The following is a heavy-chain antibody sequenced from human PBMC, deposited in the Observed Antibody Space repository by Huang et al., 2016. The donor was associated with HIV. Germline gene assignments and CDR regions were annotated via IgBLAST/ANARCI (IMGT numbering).Heavy chain of an antibody. CDR3: AKADSGAAAGSLVDY. D-gene: IGHD6-13*01. Sequence: EVQLLESGGGLVQPGGSLRLSCAASGFTFSSYAMSWVRQATGKGLGWVSSITGRGSSSYYADSVKGRFTISRDNSKNTLYLQMNSLRAEDTAIYYCAKADSGAAAGSLVDYWGQGTLVTVSS. CDR1: GFTFSSYA. V-gene: IGHV3-23*01. J-gene: IGHJ4*02. CDR2: ITGRGSSS.